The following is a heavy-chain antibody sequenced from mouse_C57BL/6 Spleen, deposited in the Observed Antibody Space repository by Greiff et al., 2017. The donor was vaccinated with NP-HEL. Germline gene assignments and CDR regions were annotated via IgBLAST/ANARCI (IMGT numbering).Heavy chain of an antibody. CDR2: INPSNGGT. CDR3: ARDGYYSAWFAY. Sequence: QVQLQQPGTELVKPGASVKLSCKASGYTFTSYWMHWVKQRPGQGLKWIGNINPSNGGTNYNEKFKSKATLTVDNSSSTAYMQLSSLTSEDSAVYYCARDGYYSAWFAYWGQGTLVTVSA. CDR1: GYTFTSYW. J-gene: IGHJ3*01. D-gene: IGHD2-3*01. V-gene: IGHV1-53*01.